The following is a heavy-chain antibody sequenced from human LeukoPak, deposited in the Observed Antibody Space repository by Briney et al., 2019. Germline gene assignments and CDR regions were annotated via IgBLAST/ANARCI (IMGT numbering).Heavy chain of an antibody. CDR1: GYTFTSYG. CDR3: ARDCPYYYDSSGYCILHY. CDR2: ISAYNGNT. Sequence: GASVKVSCKASGYTFTSYGIRWVRQAPGQGLEWMGWISAYNGNTNYAQKLQGRVTMTTDTSTSTAYMELRSLRSDDTAVYYCARDCPYYYDSSGYCILHYWGQGTLVTVSS. D-gene: IGHD3-22*01. V-gene: IGHV1-18*01. J-gene: IGHJ4*02.